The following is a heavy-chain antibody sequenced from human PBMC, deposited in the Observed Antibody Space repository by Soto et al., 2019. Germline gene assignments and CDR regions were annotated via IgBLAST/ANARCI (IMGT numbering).Heavy chain of an antibody. CDR3: VRARGQWTFDI. CDR2: INQDGSEK. V-gene: IGHV3-7*03. CDR1: GFSISDYW. Sequence: EVQLVGSGGGLVQPGGSLRLSCAASGFSISDYWMYWVRQAPGKGLEWVATINQDGSEKHYVESVRGRFTFSRDNTKSSVVLQMDRLRAEDTAVYSCVRARGQWTFDIWGQGTLVTVSS. D-gene: IGHD3-10*01. J-gene: IGHJ3*02.